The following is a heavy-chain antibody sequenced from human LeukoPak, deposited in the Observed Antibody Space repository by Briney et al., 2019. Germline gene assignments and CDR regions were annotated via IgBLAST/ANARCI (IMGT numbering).Heavy chain of an antibody. CDR2: IYYSGST. J-gene: IGHJ6*03. V-gene: IGHV4-39*01. CDR3: ARPHYYDSSGYYSPADYYYYMDV. CDR1: GGSISSSSYY. D-gene: IGHD3-22*01. Sequence: PSETLSLTCTVSGGSISSSSYYWGWIRQPPGKGLEWIGSIYYSGSTYYNPSHKSRVTISVDTSKNQFSLKLSSVTAADTAVYYCARPHYYDSSGYYSPADYYYYMDVWGKGTTVTVSS.